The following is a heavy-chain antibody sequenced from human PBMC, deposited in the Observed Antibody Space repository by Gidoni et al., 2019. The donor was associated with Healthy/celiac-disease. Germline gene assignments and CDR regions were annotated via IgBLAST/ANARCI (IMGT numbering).Heavy chain of an antibody. CDR2: IYYSGST. V-gene: IGHV4-39*07. CDR1: GGSIRSSRYY. CDR3: AKGPEGGGVIVVADFGNFQH. D-gene: IGHD3-16*02. Sequence: QLQLQESGPGLVKPSETLSLTCTVSGGSIRSSRYYWGWIRQPPGKGLGWIGSIYYSGSTYYNPSLKSRVTISVDTSKNQFSLKLSSVTAADTAVYYCAKGPEGGGVIVVADFGNFQHWGQGTLVTVSS. J-gene: IGHJ1*01.